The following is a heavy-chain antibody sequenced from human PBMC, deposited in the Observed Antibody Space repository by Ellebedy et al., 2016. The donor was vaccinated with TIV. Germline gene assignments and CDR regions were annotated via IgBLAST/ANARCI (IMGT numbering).Heavy chain of an antibody. V-gene: IGHV3-23*01. J-gene: IGHJ4*02. CDR1: GFTFSSYA. Sequence: GESLKISXAASGFTFSSYAMSWVRQAPGKGLEWVSAISGSGGSTYYADSVKGRFTISRDNSKNTLYLQMNSLRAEDTAVYYCTSGYSSGWYFEDDYWGQGTLVTVSS. CDR3: TSGYSSGWYFEDDY. D-gene: IGHD6-19*01. CDR2: ISGSGGST.